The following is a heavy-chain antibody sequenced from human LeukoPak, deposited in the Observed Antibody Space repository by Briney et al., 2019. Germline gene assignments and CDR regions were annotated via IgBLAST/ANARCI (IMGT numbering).Heavy chain of an antibody. Sequence: GGSLRLSCAASGFTFSSYSMNWVRQAPGKRLEWVSSISSSSSYIYYADSVKGRFTISRDNAKNSLYLQMNSLRAEDTAVYYCARGLRKVATIRGYYFDYWGQGTLVTVSS. CDR2: ISSSSSYI. D-gene: IGHD5-12*01. J-gene: IGHJ4*02. CDR3: ARGLRKVATIRGYYFDY. V-gene: IGHV3-21*01. CDR1: GFTFSSYS.